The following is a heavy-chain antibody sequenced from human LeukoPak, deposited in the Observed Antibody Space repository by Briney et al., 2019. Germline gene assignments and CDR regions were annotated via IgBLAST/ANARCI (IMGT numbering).Heavy chain of an antibody. J-gene: IGHJ3*02. CDR1: GFTFSSYG. V-gene: IGHV3-30*18. Sequence: GGSLRLSCAASGFTFSSYGMHWVRQAPGKGLEWVAVISYDGSNKYYADSVKGRFTISRDNSKNTLYLQMNSLRAEDTAVYYCANERYYYGSGSSNDAFDIWSQGTMVTVSS. D-gene: IGHD3-10*01. CDR2: ISYDGSNK. CDR3: ANERYYYGSGSSNDAFDI.